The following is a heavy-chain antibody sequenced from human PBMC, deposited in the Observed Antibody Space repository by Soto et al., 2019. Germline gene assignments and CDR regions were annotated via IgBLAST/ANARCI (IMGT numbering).Heavy chain of an antibody. CDR1: GGSISSGGYY. CDR3: ARELVDAGYYEILTGYYMRRYFDY. D-gene: IGHD3-9*01. V-gene: IGHV4-31*02. CDR2: IYYSGST. Sequence: PSETLSLTCNVSGGSISSGGYYWSWIRQHPGRGLEWIGYIYYSGSTYYNPSLKSRVTISVDTSKNQFSLKLSSVTAADTAVYYCARELVDAGYYEILTGYYMRRYFDYWGQGTLVTVSS. J-gene: IGHJ4*02.